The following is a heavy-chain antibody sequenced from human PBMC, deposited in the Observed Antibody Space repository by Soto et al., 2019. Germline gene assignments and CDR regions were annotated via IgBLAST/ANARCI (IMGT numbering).Heavy chain of an antibody. CDR2: ISWNSGSI. J-gene: IGHJ4*02. V-gene: IGHV3-9*01. CDR1: GFTFDYYA. CDR3: AKDISEYSSALAPYFDY. Sequence: GGSLRLSCAASGFTFDYYAMHWVRQAPGKGLEWVSGISWNSGSIGYADSVKGRFTISRDNAKNSLYLQMNSLRAEDTALYYCAKDISEYSSALAPYFDYWGQGTLVTVSS. D-gene: IGHD6-6*01.